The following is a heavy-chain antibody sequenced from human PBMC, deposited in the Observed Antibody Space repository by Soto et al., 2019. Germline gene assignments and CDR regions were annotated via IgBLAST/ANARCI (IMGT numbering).Heavy chain of an antibody. CDR2: IYYSGST. D-gene: IGHD6-6*01. CDR1: GGSISSGGYY. CDR3: ARDSSSRDYYYYGMDV. Sequence: KPSETLSLTCTVSGGSISSGGYYWSWIRQHPGKGLEWIGYIYYSGSTYYNPSLKSRVTISVDTSKNQFSLKLSSVTAADTAVYYCARDSSSRDYYYYGMDVWGQGTTVTVSS. V-gene: IGHV4-31*03. J-gene: IGHJ6*02.